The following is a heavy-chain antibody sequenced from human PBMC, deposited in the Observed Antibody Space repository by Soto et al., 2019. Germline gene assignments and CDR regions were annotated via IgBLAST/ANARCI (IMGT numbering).Heavy chain of an antibody. J-gene: IGHJ3*02. CDR3: ARDVSPGDSTYYLDAFDI. CDR2: IKQDESRK. CDR1: GFSLSNYW. D-gene: IGHD3-22*01. Sequence: EVQLGESGGGLVQPGESLRLTCAASGFSLSNYWMTWVRQAPGKVLEWVANIKQDESRKSYLDSVRGRFTISRDNARNSLYLQMNSLRAEDTALYYCARDVSPGDSTYYLDAFDIWGQGTMVTVSS. V-gene: IGHV3-7*05.